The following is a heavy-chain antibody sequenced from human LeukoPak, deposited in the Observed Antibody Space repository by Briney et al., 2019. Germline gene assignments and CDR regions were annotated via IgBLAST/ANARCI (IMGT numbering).Heavy chain of an antibody. J-gene: IGHJ4*02. CDR2: IYYSGTT. CDR1: GGSFSGYY. D-gene: IGHD2-21*02. V-gene: IGHV4-34*01. Sequence: SETLSLTCAVYGGSFSGYYWGWLRQPPGKGLEWIGTIYYSGTTYYNPSLKSRVTISVDTSKNQFSLRLSSVTAADTAVYYCARDFGPYCGGACFPFDYWGQGTLVTVSS. CDR3: ARDFGPYCGGACFPFDY.